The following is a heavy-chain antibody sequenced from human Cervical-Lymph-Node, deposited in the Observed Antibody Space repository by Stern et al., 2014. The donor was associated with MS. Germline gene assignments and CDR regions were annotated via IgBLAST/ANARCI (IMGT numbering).Heavy chain of an antibody. J-gene: IGHJ4*02. CDR1: GVNFNSLS. CDR3: ARDQAGIAAH. CDR2: ITPMFGTS. D-gene: IGHD6-13*01. V-gene: IGHV1-69*01. Sequence: QLVQSGAELKKPGSSVKVSCKASGVNFNSLSVSWVRRAPGHGLQWLGGITPMFGTSNYVQKFQDRLNIFADESTQTVYMILSGLISEDTAVYYCARDQAGIAAHWGQGTLVTVSS.